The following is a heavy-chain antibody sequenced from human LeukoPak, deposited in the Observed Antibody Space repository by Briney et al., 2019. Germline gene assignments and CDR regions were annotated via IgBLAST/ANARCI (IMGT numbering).Heavy chain of an antibody. CDR3: ARVPPPYCSSTSCYRDAFDI. V-gene: IGHV4-4*07. CDR1: GGSISSYY. J-gene: IGHJ3*02. CDR2: IYTSGST. D-gene: IGHD2-2*01. Sequence: SETLSLTCTVSGGSISSYYWSWIRQPAGKGLEWIGCIYTSGSTNYNPSLKSRLTMAVDTSTNQFLLKLSSVTAADRAVYYCARVPPPYCSSTSCYRDAFDIWGQGTMVTVSS.